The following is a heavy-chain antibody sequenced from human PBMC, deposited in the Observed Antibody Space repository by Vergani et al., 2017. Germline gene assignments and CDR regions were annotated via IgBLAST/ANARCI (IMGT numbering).Heavy chain of an antibody. J-gene: IGHJ6*02. CDR2: IYYSGST. V-gene: IGHV4-34*11. Sequence: QVQLQQWGAGLLKPSETLSLTCAVYGGSFSGYYWSWIRQPPGKGLEWIGYIYYSGSTNYNPSLKSRVTISVDTSKNQFSLKLSSVTAADTAVYYCARQPYYYYGMDVWGQGTTVTVSS. CDR3: ARQPYYYYGMDV. CDR1: GGSFSGYY.